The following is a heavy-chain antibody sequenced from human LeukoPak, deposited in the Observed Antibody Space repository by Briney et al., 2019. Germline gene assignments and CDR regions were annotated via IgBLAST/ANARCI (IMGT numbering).Heavy chain of an antibody. V-gene: IGHV3-7*01. CDR2: IKQDGSEK. Sequence: GGSLRLSWAAAGFTFSSYWMSWVSQAPGKGLEWVANIKQDGSEKYYVDSVKGRFTISRDNAKNSLYLQMNSLRAEDTAVYYCARTHYYDSRLFDYWGQGTLVSVFS. CDR1: GFTFSSYW. CDR3: ARTHYYDSRLFDY. J-gene: IGHJ4*02. D-gene: IGHD3-22*01.